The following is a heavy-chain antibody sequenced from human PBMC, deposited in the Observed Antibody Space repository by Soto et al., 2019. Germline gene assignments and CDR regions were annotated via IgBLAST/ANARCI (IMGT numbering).Heavy chain of an antibody. J-gene: IGHJ4*02. CDR1: GGTFSSYS. CDR3: ARDGGRHSGGIDY. V-gene: IGHV1-69*01. D-gene: IGHD1-26*01. CDR2: IIPLFGTA. Sequence: QVQLVQSGAEVKKPGSSVKVSCKASGGTFSSYSINWVRQAPGQGLEWMGEIIPLFGTANYARKFQGRVTIAADESTSTAYMELSSLRSEDTAVYCCARDGGRHSGGIDYWGQGTLVTVSS.